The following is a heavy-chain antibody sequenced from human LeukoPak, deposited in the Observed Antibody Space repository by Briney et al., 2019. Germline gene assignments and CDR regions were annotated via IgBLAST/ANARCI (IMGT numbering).Heavy chain of an antibody. CDR2: INHSGST. CDR1: GGSFSGYY. V-gene: IGHV4-34*01. J-gene: IGHJ4*02. CDR3: VRGVTMVRGSMGY. D-gene: IGHD3-10*01. Sequence: SETLSLTCAVYGGSFSGYYWSWIRQPPGKGLEWIGEINHSGSTNCNPSLKSRVTISVDTSKNQFSLKLSSVTAADTAVYYCVRGVTMVRGSMGYWGQGTLVTVSS.